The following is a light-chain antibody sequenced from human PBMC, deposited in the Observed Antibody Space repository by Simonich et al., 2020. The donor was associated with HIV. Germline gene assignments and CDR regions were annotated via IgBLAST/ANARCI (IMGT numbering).Light chain of an antibody. CDR1: SSDFGGYNY. Sequence: QSALTQPASVSGSPGQSITISCTGTSSDFGGYNYVSWYQQHPGKAPKLMIYTVSKRPSGVPDRFSGSKSGNTASLTISGLQAEDEADYYCCSHAGSFVVFGGGTKLTVL. CDR3: CSHAGSFVV. J-gene: IGLJ2*01. CDR2: TVS. V-gene: IGLV2-11*01.